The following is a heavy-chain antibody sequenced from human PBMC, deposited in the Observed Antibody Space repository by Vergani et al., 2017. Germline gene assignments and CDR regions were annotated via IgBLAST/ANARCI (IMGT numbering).Heavy chain of an antibody. J-gene: IGHJ6*02. CDR2: IRYDGSSE. Sequence: QVQLVESGGGVVQPGGSLRLSCTLSGFTLNTYGIHWVRQAPGKGLEWVSFIRYDGSSEYYGDSVKGRFTISRDKSQNTVNLQINSLRTEDTAVYFCANSVIAGNVGVAYFGMDVWGRGTTVTVSS. D-gene: IGHD2/OR15-2a*01. V-gene: IGHV3-30*02. CDR1: GFTLNTYG. CDR3: ANSVIAGNVGVAYFGMDV.